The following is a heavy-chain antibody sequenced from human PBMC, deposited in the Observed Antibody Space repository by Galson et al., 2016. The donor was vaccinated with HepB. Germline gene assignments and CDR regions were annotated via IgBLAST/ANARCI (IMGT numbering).Heavy chain of an antibody. V-gene: IGHV1-69*15. CDR2: IIPIFHTT. CDR3: ARGASGSYRWFDP. D-gene: IGHD3-16*02. J-gene: IGHJ5*02. CDR1: GGSFSALA. Sequence: CQASGGSFSALALSWVRQAPGQGLEWMGMIIPIFHTTTYAEKFQGRVTITADESTTTVHMELTSLRHDDTAVYYCARGASGSYRWFDPWGQGSLVTVSA.